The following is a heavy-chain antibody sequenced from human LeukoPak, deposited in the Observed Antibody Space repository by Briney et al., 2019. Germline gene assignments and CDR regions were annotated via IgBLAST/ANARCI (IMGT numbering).Heavy chain of an antibody. V-gene: IGHV3-21*01. CDR2: IIGTSNYI. J-gene: IGHJ4*02. D-gene: IGHD2-15*01. Sequence: PGGSLRLSCEVSGFTFSSYGMNWVRQAPGKGLEWVSSIIGTSNYIDYADSVKGRFTISRDNTKNSLYLQMNSLRAEDTAVYYCARDGFCSGGSCYGYWGQGTLVTVSS. CDR3: ARDGFCSGGSCYGY. CDR1: GFTFSSYG.